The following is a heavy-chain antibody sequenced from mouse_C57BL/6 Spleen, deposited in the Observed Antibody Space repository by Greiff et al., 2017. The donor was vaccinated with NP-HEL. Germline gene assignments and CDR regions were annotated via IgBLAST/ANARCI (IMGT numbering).Heavy chain of an antibody. CDR3: ARSREKVLYYAMDY. V-gene: IGHV1-18*01. Sequence: EVQLQQSGPELVKPGASVKIPCKASGYTFTDYNMDWVKQSHGKSLEWIGDINPNNGGTIYNQKFKGKATLTVDKSSSTAYMELRSLTSEDTAVYYCARSREKVLYYAMDYWGQGTSVTVSS. CDR1: GYTFTDYN. CDR2: INPNNGGT. J-gene: IGHJ4*01.